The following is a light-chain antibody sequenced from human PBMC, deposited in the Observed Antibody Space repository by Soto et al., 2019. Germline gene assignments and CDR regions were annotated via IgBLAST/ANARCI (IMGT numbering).Light chain of an antibody. J-gene: IGKJ1*01. Sequence: EIVMTQSPDTLSVSPGEKATLSCRASQSVSSNLAWYQQKPGQAPRLLIYDASTRATVIPARFSGSGSGTDFTLTISSLEPEDFAVYYCQQYGSSGTFGQGTKVDIK. CDR2: DAS. CDR1: QSVSSN. CDR3: QQYGSSGT. V-gene: IGKV3-15*01.